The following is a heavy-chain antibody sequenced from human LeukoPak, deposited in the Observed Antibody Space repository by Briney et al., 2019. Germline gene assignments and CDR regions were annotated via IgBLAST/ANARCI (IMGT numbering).Heavy chain of an antibody. Sequence: ASVKVSCKASGYTFTSYDINWVRQATGQGLEWMGWIGAYNGNTNYAQKLQGRVTMTTDTSTSTAYMELRSLRSDDTAVYYCARTLAKDGYNSYFDYWGQGTLVTVSS. V-gene: IGHV1-18*01. CDR1: GYTFTSYD. D-gene: IGHD5-24*01. CDR2: IGAYNGNT. CDR3: ARTLAKDGYNSYFDY. J-gene: IGHJ4*02.